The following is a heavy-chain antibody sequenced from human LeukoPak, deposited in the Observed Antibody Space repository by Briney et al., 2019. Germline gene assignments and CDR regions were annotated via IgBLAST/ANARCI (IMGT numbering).Heavy chain of an antibody. CDR2: INTNTGNP. J-gene: IGHJ6*02. V-gene: IGHV7-4-1*02. CDR1: GYTFTSYA. Sequence: GASVKVSCKASGYTFTSYAMNWVRQAPGQGLEWMGWINTNTGNPTYAQGFTGRFVSSLDTSVSTAYLQISSLKAEDTAVYYCAGDMKVATISPFYYYYGMDVWGQGTTVTVSS. CDR3: AGDMKVATISPFYYYYGMDV. D-gene: IGHD5-12*01.